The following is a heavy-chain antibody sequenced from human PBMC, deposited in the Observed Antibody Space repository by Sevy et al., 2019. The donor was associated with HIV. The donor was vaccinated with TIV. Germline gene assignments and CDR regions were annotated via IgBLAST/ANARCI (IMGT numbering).Heavy chain of an antibody. J-gene: IGHJ6*03. D-gene: IGHD1-1*01. CDR2: IKSKTDGGTT. V-gene: IGHV3-15*01. Sequence: GGSLRLSCAASGFTFSNAWMSWVRQAPGKGLEWVGRIKSKTDGGTTDYAAPVKGRFTISRDDSKNTLYLQMNSLKTEDTAVYYCTTYNISRYYYFYYYMDVWGKGTTVTVSS. CDR1: GFTFSNAW. CDR3: TTYNISRYYYFYYYMDV.